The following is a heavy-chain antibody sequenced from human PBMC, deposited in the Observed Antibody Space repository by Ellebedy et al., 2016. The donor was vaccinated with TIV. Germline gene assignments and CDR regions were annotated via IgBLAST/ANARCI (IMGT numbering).Heavy chain of an antibody. CDR3: ARGAVAGMNWFDI. CDR2: ISSSSSYT. Sequence: GESLKISCAASGFTFSDYYMSWIRQAPGMGLEWVSYISSSSSYTYYADSVKGRFTISRDNSKNTLYLQMNSLRAEDTAVYYCARGAVAGMNWFDIWGQGTMVTVSS. V-gene: IGHV3-11*06. D-gene: IGHD6-19*01. CDR1: GFTFSDYY. J-gene: IGHJ3*02.